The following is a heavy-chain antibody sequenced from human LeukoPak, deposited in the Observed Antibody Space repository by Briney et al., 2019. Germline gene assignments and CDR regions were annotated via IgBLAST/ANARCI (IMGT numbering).Heavy chain of an antibody. CDR3: AKNGQSGFSFDP. CDR1: GESLNGHY. Sequence: PSETLSLTCAVYGESLNGHYWSWIRQTPGKGLEWIGESSDSGGTKFNPSLKSRVTISADTSKNQFSLKLSSVTAADTAVYHCAKNGQSGFSFDPWGQGTLVTVSS. J-gene: IGHJ5*02. V-gene: IGHV4-34*01. D-gene: IGHD1-26*01. CDR2: SSDSGGT.